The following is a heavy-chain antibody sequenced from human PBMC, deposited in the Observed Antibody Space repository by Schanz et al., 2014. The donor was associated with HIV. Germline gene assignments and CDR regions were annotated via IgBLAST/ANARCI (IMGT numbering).Heavy chain of an antibody. CDR2: ISSSSTYI. D-gene: IGHD3-22*01. CDR3: AKDRNWYDSKYRGKGNYYYFYGMDF. Sequence: EVHLVESGGGLVKPGGSLRLSCAASGFTFSDYSMHWVRQAPGKGLEWVSSISSSSTYIYYADSVKGRFTISRDNAKNSLYLHMNSLRAEDTAVYYCAKDRNWYDSKYRGKGNYYYFYGMDFWGQGTTVTVSS. CDR1: GFTFSDYS. V-gene: IGHV3-21*01. J-gene: IGHJ6*02.